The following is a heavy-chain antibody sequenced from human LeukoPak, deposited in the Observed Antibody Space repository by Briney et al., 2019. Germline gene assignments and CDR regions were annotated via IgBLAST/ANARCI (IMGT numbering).Heavy chain of an antibody. CDR2: IYYSGST. D-gene: IGHD3-3*01. J-gene: IGHJ4*02. V-gene: IGHV4-59*12. Sequence: SETLSLTCTVSGDSISSYYWSWIRQPPGKGLEWIGYIYYSGSTNYNPSLKSRVTISVDTSKNQFSLKLSSVTAADTAVYYCARAGRITIFGVVIMGRNYFDYWGQGTLVTVSS. CDR3: ARAGRITIFGVVIMGRNYFDY. CDR1: GDSISSYY.